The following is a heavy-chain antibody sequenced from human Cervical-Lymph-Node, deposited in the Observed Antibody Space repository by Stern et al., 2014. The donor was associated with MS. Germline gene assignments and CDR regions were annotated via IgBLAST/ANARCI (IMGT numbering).Heavy chain of an antibody. CDR3: ARRARGTSPYYYGMDV. J-gene: IGHJ6*02. CDR2: IWYDGSNK. V-gene: IGHV3-33*01. D-gene: IGHD2-2*01. CDR1: GFTFSSYG. Sequence: MQLVESGGGVVQPGRSLRLSCAASGFTFSSYGMHWVRQAPGKGLEWVAVIWYDGSNKYYADSVKGRFTISRDNSKNTLYLQMNSLRAEDTAVYYCARRARGTSPYYYGMDVWGQGTTVTVSS.